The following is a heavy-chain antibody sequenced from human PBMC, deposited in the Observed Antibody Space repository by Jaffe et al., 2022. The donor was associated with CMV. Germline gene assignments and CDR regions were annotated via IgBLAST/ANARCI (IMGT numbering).Heavy chain of an antibody. CDR2: IYYSGST. CDR3: ARPGYSYGPLGYRGAFDI. V-gene: IGHV4-39*01. D-gene: IGHD5-18*01. Sequence: QLQLQESGPGLVKPSETLSLTCTVSGGSISSSSYYWGWIRQPPGKGLEWIGSIYYSGSTYYNPSLKSRVTISVDTSKNQFSLKLSSVTAADTAVYYCARPGYSYGPLGYRGAFDIWGQGTMVTVSS. J-gene: IGHJ3*02. CDR1: GGSISSSSYY.